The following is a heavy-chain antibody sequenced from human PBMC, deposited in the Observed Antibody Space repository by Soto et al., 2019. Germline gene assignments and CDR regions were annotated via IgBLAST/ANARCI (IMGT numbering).Heavy chain of an antibody. CDR3: ARTVVVVAAKAPYFDY. J-gene: IGHJ4*02. V-gene: IGHV1-69*13. CDR1: GGTFSSYA. CDR2: IIPIFGTA. Sequence: SVKVSCKASGGTFSSYAISWVRQAPGQGLEWMGGIIPIFGTANYAQKFQGRVAITADESTSTAYMELSSLRSEDTAVYYCARTVVVVAAKAPYFDYWGQGTLVTVSS. D-gene: IGHD2-15*01.